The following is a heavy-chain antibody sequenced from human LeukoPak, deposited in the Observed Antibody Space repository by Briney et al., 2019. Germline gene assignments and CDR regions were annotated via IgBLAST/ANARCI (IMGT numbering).Heavy chain of an antibody. D-gene: IGHD3-10*01. V-gene: IGHV3-7*01. J-gene: IGHJ4*02. CDR2: IKQDGSEY. CDR1: GFTFINYW. Sequence: GGSLRLSCAGSGFTFINYWMSWVRQAPGRGLEWVANIKQDGSEYYYVDSVKGRFTISRDNAKNSLYLQMNSLRAEDTAVYYRARDNLVRGAPELDYWGRGTLVTVSS. CDR3: ARDNLVRGAPELDY.